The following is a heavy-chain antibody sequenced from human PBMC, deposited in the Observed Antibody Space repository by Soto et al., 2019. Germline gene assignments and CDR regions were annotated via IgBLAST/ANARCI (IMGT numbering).Heavy chain of an antibody. CDR3: ARDEACGGGSCYSIWRY. Sequence: EVQLVESGGGLVQPGGSLRLSCAASGFSFGSYWISWVRQAPGKGLEWVANIKEDGSEKYYVDSVKGRFTISRDNAKNSLYLQMNSLRAEDTAVYYCARDEACGGGSCYSIWRYWGQGTLVTVSP. CDR2: IKEDGSEK. D-gene: IGHD2-15*01. J-gene: IGHJ4*02. CDR1: GFSFGSYW. V-gene: IGHV3-7*01.